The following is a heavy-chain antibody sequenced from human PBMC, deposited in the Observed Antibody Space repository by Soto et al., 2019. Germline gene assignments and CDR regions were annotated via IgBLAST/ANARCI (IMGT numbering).Heavy chain of an antibody. CDR3: ARDRATGYRSSWYDQRHRRLWFDP. Sequence: LSETLSLACTVSGGSISSYYWSWIRQPAGKGVEWIGRIYTSGSTNYNPSLKSRVTMSVDTSKNQFSLKLSSVTAADTAVYYCARDRATGYRSSWYDQRHRRLWFDPWGQGTLVTVSS. J-gene: IGHJ5*02. CDR1: GGSISSYY. V-gene: IGHV4-4*07. D-gene: IGHD6-13*01. CDR2: IYTSGST.